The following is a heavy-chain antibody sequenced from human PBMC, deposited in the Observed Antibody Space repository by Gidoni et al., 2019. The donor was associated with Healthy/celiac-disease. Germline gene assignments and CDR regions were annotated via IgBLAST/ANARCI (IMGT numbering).Heavy chain of an antibody. Sequence: EVQLVESGGGLVKPGGSLRLSCAASGFTFSSYSMNWVRQAPGKGLEWVSSISSSSSYIYYADSVKGRFTISRDNAKNSLYLQMNSLRAEDTAVYYCARDHGNNWNDFDIWGQGTMVTVSS. CDR2: ISSSSSYI. CDR1: GFTFSSYS. J-gene: IGHJ3*02. V-gene: IGHV3-21*01. D-gene: IGHD1-20*01. CDR3: ARDHGNNWNDFDI.